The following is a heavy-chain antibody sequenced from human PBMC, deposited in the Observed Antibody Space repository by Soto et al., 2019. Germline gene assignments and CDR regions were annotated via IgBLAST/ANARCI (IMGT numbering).Heavy chain of an antibody. V-gene: IGHV3-23*01. J-gene: IGHJ5*02. CDR1: GFIFENFG. Sequence: GGALRLSCAASGFIFENFGMSWVRQAPGKGLEWISSISGSGFKKYYADSVKGRFTISRDNSKSTVYLELNNLSAEDTAVYHCAKNQGVELVPLATVDWFDPWGQGSVVTVSS. D-gene: IGHD1-26*01. CDR3: AKNQGVELVPLATVDWFDP. CDR2: ISGSGFKK.